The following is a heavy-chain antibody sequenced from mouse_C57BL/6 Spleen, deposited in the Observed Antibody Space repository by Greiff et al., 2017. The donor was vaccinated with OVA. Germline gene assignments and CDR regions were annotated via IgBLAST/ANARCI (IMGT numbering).Heavy chain of an antibody. V-gene: IGHV5-17*01. Sequence: DVKLVESGGGLVKPGGSLKLSCAASGFTFSDYGMHWVRQAPEKGLEWVAYISSGSSTIYYADTVKGRFTISRDNAKNTLFLQMTSLRSEDTAMYYCAREGLRLFDYWGQGTTLTVSS. CDR1: GFTFSDYG. J-gene: IGHJ2*01. CDR2: ISSGSSTI. D-gene: IGHD2-4*01. CDR3: AREGLRLFDY.